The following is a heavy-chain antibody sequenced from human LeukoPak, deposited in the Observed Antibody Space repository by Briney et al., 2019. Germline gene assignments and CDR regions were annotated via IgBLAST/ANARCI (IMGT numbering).Heavy chain of an antibody. CDR3: ARKMSPATTTLVAY. V-gene: IGHV1-2*02. CDR2: INPNSGNT. J-gene: IGHJ4*02. CDR1: GYIFTGYW. Sequence: ASVQVSCKASGYIFTGYWINWVRQAPGQGLEWMGFINPNSGNTNYAQKFQGRVTMTRDTSINTAYMKLNGLTGDDTAVYYCARKMSPATTTLVAYWGQGTLVTVSS. D-gene: IGHD1-1*01.